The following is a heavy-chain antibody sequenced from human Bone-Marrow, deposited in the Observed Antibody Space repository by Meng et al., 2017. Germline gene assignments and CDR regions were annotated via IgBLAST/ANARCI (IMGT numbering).Heavy chain of an antibody. Sequence: SETLSLTCAVYGGSFSGYYWSWIRQPPGKGLEWIGEINHSGSTNYNPSLKSRVTISVDTSKNQFSLKLSSVTAADTAVYYCARRVYIAVADYWYFDLWGRGTLVTVSS. CDR3: ARRVYIAVADYWYFDL. CDR2: INHSGST. CDR1: GGSFSGYY. D-gene: IGHD6-13*01. V-gene: IGHV4-34*01. J-gene: IGHJ2*01.